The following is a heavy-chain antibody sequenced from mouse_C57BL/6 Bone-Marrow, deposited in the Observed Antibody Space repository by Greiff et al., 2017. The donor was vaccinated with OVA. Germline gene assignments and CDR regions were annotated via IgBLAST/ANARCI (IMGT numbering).Heavy chain of an antibody. J-gene: IGHJ1*03. CDR2: IYPRSGNT. Sequence: VQLQQSGAELARPGASVKLSCKASGYTFTSYGISWVKQRTGQGLEWIGEIYPRSGNTYYNEKFKGKATLTADKSSSTAYMGLRSLTSEDSAVYFCGLLWYPSWYFDVWGTGTTVTVSS. CDR1: GYTFTSYG. V-gene: IGHV1-81*01. D-gene: IGHD2-1*01. CDR3: GLLWYPSWYFDV.